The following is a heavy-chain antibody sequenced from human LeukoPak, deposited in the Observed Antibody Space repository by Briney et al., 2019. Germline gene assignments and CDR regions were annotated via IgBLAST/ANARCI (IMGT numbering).Heavy chain of an antibody. Sequence: ASVKVSCKASGYTFTGYYIHWVRQAPGQGLEWMGWINPNSGGTNYAQKFQGRVTMTRDSSISTAYMELSRLRSDDTAVYSCARDQRRQAVTPYDAFDIWGQGTMVTVSS. J-gene: IGHJ3*02. CDR2: INPNSGGT. CDR1: GYTFTGYY. V-gene: IGHV1-2*02. CDR3: ARDQRRQAVTPYDAFDI. D-gene: IGHD4-11*01.